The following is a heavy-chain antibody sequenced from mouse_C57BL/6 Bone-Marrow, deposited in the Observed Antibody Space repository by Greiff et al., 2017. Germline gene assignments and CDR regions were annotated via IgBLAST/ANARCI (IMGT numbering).Heavy chain of an antibody. CDR1: GFTFSDYG. V-gene: IGHV5-17*01. CDR2: ISSGSSTI. Sequence: DVHLVESGGGLVKPGGSLKLSCAASGFTFSDYGMHWVRQAPEKGLEWVAYISSGSSTIYYADTVKGRFTISRDNAKNTLFLQMTSLRSEDTAMYYCATYYGNYDYYAMDYWGQGTSVTVSS. D-gene: IGHD2-10*01. CDR3: ATYYGNYDYYAMDY. J-gene: IGHJ4*01.